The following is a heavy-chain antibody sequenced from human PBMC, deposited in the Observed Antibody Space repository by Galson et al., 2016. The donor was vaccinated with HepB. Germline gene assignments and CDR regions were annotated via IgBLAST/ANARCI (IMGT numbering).Heavy chain of an antibody. CDR3: ARDPYSMRVDVNDAFHI. J-gene: IGHJ3*02. CDR1: EFTFSSYS. V-gene: IGHV3-21*06. Sequence: SLRLSCAASEFTFSSYSMNWVRQAPGKGLEWVSSISSNSNYIYYADSVKGRFTISRDNAKNSLYLQMNSLRVEDTAVYYCARDPYSMRVDVNDAFHIWGQGTTVTFSS. CDR2: ISSNSNYI. D-gene: IGHD2/OR15-2a*01.